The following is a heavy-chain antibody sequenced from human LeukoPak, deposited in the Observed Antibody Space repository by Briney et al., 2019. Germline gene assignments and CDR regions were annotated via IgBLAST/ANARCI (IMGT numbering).Heavy chain of an antibody. J-gene: IGHJ4*02. Sequence: GASVKVSCKASGYTFTTYAVSWVRQAPGQGFEWMGWISTYNGNTEYVKSLQGRVTMTTDTSSSTAYMELRGLKSDDTAVYYCARFWTGYLPDYWGQGTLVTVSS. CDR3: ARFWTGYLPDY. D-gene: IGHD3/OR15-3a*01. CDR2: ISTYNGNT. V-gene: IGHV1-18*01. CDR1: GYTFTTYA.